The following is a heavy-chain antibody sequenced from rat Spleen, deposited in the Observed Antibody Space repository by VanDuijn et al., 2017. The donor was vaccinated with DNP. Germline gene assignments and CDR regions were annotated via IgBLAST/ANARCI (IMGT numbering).Heavy chain of an antibody. V-gene: IGHV5-58*01. CDR3: ARPKEQYGGYTDWFAY. J-gene: IGHJ3*01. Sequence: EVQLVETGGGLVQPGRSLKLSCVASGFTFSSYWMYWIRQAPGKGLEWVSSINTDGGSTYYPDSVKGRFTISRDNAENTVYLQMNSLRAEDTATYYCARPKEQYGGYTDWFAYWGQGTLVTVSS. CDR2: INTDGGST. D-gene: IGHD1-11*01. CDR1: GFTFSSYW.